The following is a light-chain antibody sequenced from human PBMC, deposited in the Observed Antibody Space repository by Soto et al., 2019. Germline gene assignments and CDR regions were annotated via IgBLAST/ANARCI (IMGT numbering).Light chain of an antibody. CDR3: QQAGSFPLS. Sequence: DIQMTKSPSAVSASVGDRVTITSRVSQPIRTWLAWYQQKPGKAPNLLIYSASTLRSGVSSRFSGSGSGTDFPLTISSLQPEDFATYYCQQAGSFPLSCRGGTKVEIK. CDR2: SAS. J-gene: IGKJ4*02. CDR1: QPIRTW. V-gene: IGKV1D-12*01.